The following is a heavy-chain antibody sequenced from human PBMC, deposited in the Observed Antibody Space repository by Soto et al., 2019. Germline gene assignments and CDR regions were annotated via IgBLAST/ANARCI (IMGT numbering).Heavy chain of an antibody. J-gene: IGHJ6*02. CDR1: GFTFNDYY. D-gene: IGHD3-10*01. Sequence: QVQLVESGGGLVKPGGSLRLSCAASGFTFNDYYMSWVRQAPGKGLEWVSYISSSGPYTKYGDSVKGRFTISRDNAKKSLYLQLSSLRADDSAVYYFATVPVSMVRGYGMDVWGQGTTVTVSS. V-gene: IGHV3-11*06. CDR3: ATVPVSMVRGYGMDV. CDR2: ISSSGPYT.